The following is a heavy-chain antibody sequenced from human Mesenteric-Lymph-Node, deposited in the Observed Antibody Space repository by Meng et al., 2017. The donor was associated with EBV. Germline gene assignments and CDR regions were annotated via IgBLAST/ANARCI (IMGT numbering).Heavy chain of an antibody. CDR3: ARWPEGELLPYDY. J-gene: IGHJ4*02. CDR2: FDPEDGAT. CDR1: GYTLTESS. D-gene: IGHD1-26*01. Sequence: QVQLVKSGAEGKKPGASVKVSCKVSGYTLTESSMHWVRQAHGKGLEWMGGFDPEDGATIYAQKFHGRVTMTEDTSTETAYMELTSLRSDDTAVYYCARWPEGELLPYDYWGQGTLVTASS. V-gene: IGHV1-24*01.